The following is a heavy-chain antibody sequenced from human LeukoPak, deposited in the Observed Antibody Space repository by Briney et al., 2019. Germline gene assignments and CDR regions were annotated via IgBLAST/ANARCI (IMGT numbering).Heavy chain of an antibody. CDR1: GGSISSISYY. D-gene: IGHD3-22*01. J-gene: IGHJ4*02. Sequence: PSETLSLTCTVSGGSISSISYYWGWIRQPPGKGLEWIGSFYYTGSTYYNPSLKSRVSISVDTSKNQFSLKLSPVTAADTAVYYCASNPNYFDSSGYPDMRYGYFDYWGQGTLVTVSS. CDR3: ASNPNYFDSSGYPDMRYGYFDY. CDR2: FYYTGST. V-gene: IGHV4-39*01.